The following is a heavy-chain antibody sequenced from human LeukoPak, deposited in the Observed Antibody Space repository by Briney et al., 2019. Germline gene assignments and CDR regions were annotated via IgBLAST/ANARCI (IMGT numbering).Heavy chain of an antibody. CDR3: ARGIIVVVPAAILERLSDDAFDI. CDR1: GYTFTNYY. J-gene: IGHJ3*02. D-gene: IGHD2-2*02. CDR2: FNPGGGGA. Sequence: ASVKVSCKASGYTFTNYYIHWVRQAPGHELEWMGIFNPGGGGATYAQKQKFQGRVTMTRDTSTSTLYMELSSLSSEDTAVYYCARGIIVVVPAAILERLSDDAFDIWGQGTMVTVSS. V-gene: IGHV1-46*01.